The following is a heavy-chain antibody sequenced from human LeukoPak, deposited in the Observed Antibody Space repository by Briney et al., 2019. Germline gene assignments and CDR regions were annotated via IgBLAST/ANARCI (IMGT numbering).Heavy chain of an antibody. J-gene: IGHJ4*02. CDR2: IYSDNT. CDR1: GFTVDDHA. D-gene: IGHD4/OR15-4a*01. V-gene: IGHV3-53*01. CDR3: ARRAGAYSHPYDY. Sequence: GGSLRLSCAASGFTVDDHAMHWVRQAPGKGLEWVSFIYSDNTHYSDSVKGRFTISRDNSKNTLYLQMNSLRAEDTAVYYCARRAGAYSHPYDYWGQGTLVTVSS.